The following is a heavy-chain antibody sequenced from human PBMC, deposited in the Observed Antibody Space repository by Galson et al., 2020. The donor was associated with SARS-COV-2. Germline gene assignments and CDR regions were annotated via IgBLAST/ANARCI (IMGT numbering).Heavy chain of an antibody. CDR3: ARSTYDIVGPSWFDT. D-gene: IGHD3-9*01. CDR2: IYHSGST. V-gene: IGHV4-30-2*01. J-gene: IGHJ5*02. CDR1: GGSISSGCYS. Sequence: SETLSLTCAVSGGSISSGCYSWSWIRQPPGKGLEWIGYIYHSGSTYYNPSLKSRVTISVDRSKNQFSLKLSSVTAADTAVYYCARSTYDIVGPSWFDTWGQGALVTVSS.